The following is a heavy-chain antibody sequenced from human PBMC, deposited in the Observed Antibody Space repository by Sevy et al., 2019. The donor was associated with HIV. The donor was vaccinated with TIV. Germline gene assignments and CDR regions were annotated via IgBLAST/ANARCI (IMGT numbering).Heavy chain of an antibody. CDR1: GIIFTTSG. CDR2: ISLDGGNQ. J-gene: IGHJ1*01. D-gene: IGHD1-1*01. Sequence: GGSLRLSCAVSGIIFTTSGMHWVRQAPGKGLEWVATISLDGGNQHYADSVRGRFTISRDNSQNALFLQMNSLRPDDTALYYCALERLSSNVAEYFQNWGQGALVTVSS. V-gene: IGHV3-30*03. CDR3: ALERLSSNVAEYFQN.